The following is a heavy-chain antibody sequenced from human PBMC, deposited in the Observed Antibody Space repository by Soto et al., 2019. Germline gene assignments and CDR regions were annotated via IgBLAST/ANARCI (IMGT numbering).Heavy chain of an antibody. CDR3: AKDSRRWLQSYYFDY. CDR1: GFTFDDYA. V-gene: IGHV3-9*01. J-gene: IGHJ4*02. CDR2: ISWNSGSI. Sequence: SLRLSCAASGFTFDDYAMHWVRQAPGKGLEWVSGISWNSGSIGYADSVKGRFTISRDNAKNSLYLQMNSLRAENTALYYCAKDSRRWLQSYYFDYWGQGTLVTVSS. D-gene: IGHD5-12*01.